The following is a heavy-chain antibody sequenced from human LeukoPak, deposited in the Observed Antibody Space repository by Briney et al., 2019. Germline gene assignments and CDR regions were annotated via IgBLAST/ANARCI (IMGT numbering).Heavy chain of an antibody. D-gene: IGHD2-15*01. Sequence: GASVKVSCKASGYTFTSYGISWVRQAPGQGLEWMGWISAYNGNTNYAQKLQGRVTMTTDTSTSTAYMELRSLRSDDSAVYYCARDQPHKYCSGGSCYSGPYNWFDPWGQGTLVTVSS. J-gene: IGHJ5*02. CDR1: GYTFTSYG. V-gene: IGHV1-18*01. CDR3: ARDQPHKYCSGGSCYSGPYNWFDP. CDR2: ISAYNGNT.